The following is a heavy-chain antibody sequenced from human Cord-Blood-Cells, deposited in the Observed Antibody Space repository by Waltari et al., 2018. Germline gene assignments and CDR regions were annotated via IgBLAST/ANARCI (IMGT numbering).Heavy chain of an antibody. V-gene: IGHV4-59*01. CDR1: GGSISSYY. CDR2: IYYSGST. J-gene: IGHJ2*01. Sequence: QVQLQESGPGLVKPSETLSLTCTVSGGSISSYYWSWLRQPPAKGLEWIGYIYYSGSTNYNPSLKSRVTISVDTSNNQFSLKLSSVTAADTAVYYCARDPVARYSSSYWYFDLWGRGTLVTVSS. CDR3: ARDPVARYSSSYWYFDL. D-gene: IGHD6-6*01.